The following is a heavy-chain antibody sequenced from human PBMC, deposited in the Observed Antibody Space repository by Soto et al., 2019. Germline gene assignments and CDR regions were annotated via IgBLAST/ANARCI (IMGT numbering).Heavy chain of an antibody. CDR3: AKDLPGPGAEDGRSGSYYNRVDY. CDR2: ISGSGGST. V-gene: IGHV3-23*01. J-gene: IGHJ4*02. D-gene: IGHD3-10*01. CDR1: GFTFSSYA. Sequence: HPGGSLRLSCAASGFTFSSYAMSWVRQAPGKGLEWVSAISGSGGSTYYADSVKGRFTISRDNSKNTLYLQMNSLRAEDTAVYYCAKDLPGPGAEDGRSGSYYNRVDYWGQGTLVTVSS.